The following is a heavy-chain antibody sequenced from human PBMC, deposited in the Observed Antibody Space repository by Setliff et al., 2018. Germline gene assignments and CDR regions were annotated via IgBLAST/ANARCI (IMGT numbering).Heavy chain of an antibody. Sequence: PGESLKISCAASGFSFSAHGMNWVRQRPGKGLEWVSTINWDGRTTAYADSVKGRFTISRDNAKNSLYLQMNSLRAEDTALYYCALFGDRNTFPTWGQGTMVTVSS. D-gene: IGHD3-16*02. V-gene: IGHV3-20*04. CDR2: INWDGRTT. J-gene: IGHJ3*01. CDR3: ALFGDRNTFPT. CDR1: GFSFSAHG.